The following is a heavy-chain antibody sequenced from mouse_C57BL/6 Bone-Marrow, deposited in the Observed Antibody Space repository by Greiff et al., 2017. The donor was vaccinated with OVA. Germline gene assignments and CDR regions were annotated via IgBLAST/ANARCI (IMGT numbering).Heavy chain of an antibody. Sequence: VQLQQSGPELVKPGASVKMSCKASGYTFTDYNMHWVKQSHGKSLEWIGYINPNNGGTSYNQKFKGKATLTVNKSSSTAYMELRSLTSEDSAVYYCAREANYYGSSYPYYFDYWGQGTTLTVSS. V-gene: IGHV1-22*01. D-gene: IGHD1-1*01. CDR2: INPNNGGT. CDR3: AREANYYGSSYPYYFDY. J-gene: IGHJ2*01. CDR1: GYTFTDYN.